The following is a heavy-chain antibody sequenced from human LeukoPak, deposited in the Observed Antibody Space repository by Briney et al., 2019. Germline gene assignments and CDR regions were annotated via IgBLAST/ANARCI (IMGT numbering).Heavy chain of an antibody. CDR1: GFTFSSYA. J-gene: IGHJ4*02. D-gene: IGHD6-13*01. CDR2: ISYDGSNK. CDR3: AKGRSSWYNDY. Sequence: PGGSLRLSCAASGFTFSSYAMHWVRQAPGKGLEWVAVISYDGSNKYYADSVKGRFTISRDNSKNTLYLQMNSLRAEDTAVYYCAKGRSSWYNDYWGQGTLVTVSS. V-gene: IGHV3-30*04.